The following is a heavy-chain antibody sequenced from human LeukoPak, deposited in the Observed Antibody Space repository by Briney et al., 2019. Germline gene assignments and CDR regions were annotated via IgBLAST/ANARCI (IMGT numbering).Heavy chain of an antibody. CDR2: INPNSGGT. V-gene: IGHV1-2*04. D-gene: IGHD6-13*01. CDR1: GYTFTGFY. CDR3: ARSSPIAAAANFDY. J-gene: IGHJ4*02. Sequence: ASVKVSCKASGYTFTGFYMHWVRQAPGQGLEWMGWINPNSGGTNYAQKFQGWVTMTRDTSISTAYMELSRLRSDDTAVYYCARSSPIAAAANFDYWGQGTLVTVSS.